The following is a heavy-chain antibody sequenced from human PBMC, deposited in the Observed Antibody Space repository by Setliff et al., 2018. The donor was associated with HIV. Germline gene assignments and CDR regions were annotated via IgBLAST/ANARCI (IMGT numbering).Heavy chain of an antibody. Sequence: SETLSLTCTVSAGSIRSSTYYWAWIRQPPGKGLEWIGTIYYSGSTYYNPSLKSRATISVDTSKNQFSLKLSSVTAADTAVYYCARRTLITGYDYWGQGTLVTVSS. CDR1: AGSIRSSTYY. J-gene: IGHJ4*02. D-gene: IGHD3-16*01. CDR3: ARRTLITGYDY. CDR2: IYYSGST. V-gene: IGHV4-39*01.